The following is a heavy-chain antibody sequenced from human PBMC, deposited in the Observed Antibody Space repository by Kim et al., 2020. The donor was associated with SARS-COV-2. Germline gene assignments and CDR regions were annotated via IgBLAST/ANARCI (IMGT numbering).Heavy chain of an antibody. V-gene: IGHV3-48*01. CDR3: ARDYVYGFDY. J-gene: IGHJ4*02. D-gene: IGHD3-16*01. CDR2: IRTSTNTI. CDR1: GFIFSSYS. Sequence: GGSLRLSCAVSGFIFSSYSMNWVRQAPGKGLEWLSYIRTSTNTIYYADSVKGRFTISTDNAYKSLYLQMNSLRAEDTAVYYCARDYVYGFDYWGQGTLVTVSS.